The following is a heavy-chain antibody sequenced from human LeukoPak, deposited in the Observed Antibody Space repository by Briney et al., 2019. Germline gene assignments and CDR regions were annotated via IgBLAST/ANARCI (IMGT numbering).Heavy chain of an antibody. D-gene: IGHD3-22*01. Sequence: SVKVSCKASGFTFTSSAMQWVRQVRGQRLEWIGWIVVGSGNTNYAQKFQERVTITRDMSTSTAYMELSSLRSEDTAVYYCAAVRTMMDAFDIWGQGTMVTVSS. V-gene: IGHV1-58*02. CDR2: IVVGSGNT. CDR3: AAVRTMMDAFDI. CDR1: GFTFTSSA. J-gene: IGHJ3*02.